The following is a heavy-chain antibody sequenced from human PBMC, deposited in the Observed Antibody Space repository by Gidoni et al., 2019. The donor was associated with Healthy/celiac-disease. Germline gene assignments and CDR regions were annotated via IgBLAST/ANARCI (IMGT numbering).Heavy chain of an antibody. CDR1: GGSISSGGYY. J-gene: IGHJ2*01. D-gene: IGHD3-22*01. CDR3: ARARRSSGRYWYFDI. CDR2: IYYSGST. V-gene: IGHV4-31*03. Sequence: QVQLQESGPGLVKPSQTLSLPCTVSGGSISSGGYYWSWIRQHPGKGLEWIGYIYYSGSTYYNPSLKSRVTISVDTSKNQFSLKLSSVTAADTAVYYCARARRSSGRYWYFDIWGRGTLVTVSS.